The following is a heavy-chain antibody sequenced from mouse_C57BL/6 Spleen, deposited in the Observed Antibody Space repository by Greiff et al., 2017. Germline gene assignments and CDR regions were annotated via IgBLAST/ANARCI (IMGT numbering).Heavy chain of an antibody. CDR1: GFTFSDYY. CDR2: IKYDGSST. Sequence: EVQLVESEGGLVQPGSSMKLSCTASGFTFSDYYMAWVRQVPEKGLEWVANIKYDGSSTYYLDSLKSRFIISRDNAKNILYLQMSSLKSEDTATYYCARDQVTTVVEGYWYFDVWGTGTTVTVSS. CDR3: ARDQVTTVVEGYWYFDV. J-gene: IGHJ1*03. D-gene: IGHD1-1*01. V-gene: IGHV5-16*01.